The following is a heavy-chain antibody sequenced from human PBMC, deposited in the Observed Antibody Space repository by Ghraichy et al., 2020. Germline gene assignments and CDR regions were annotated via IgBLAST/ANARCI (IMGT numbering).Heavy chain of an antibody. D-gene: IGHD2-15*01. CDR3: AREYCSGGRCYFGTGGSHFDY. CDR1: GFTLSNYW. V-gene: IGHV3-74*01. J-gene: IGHJ4*02. Sequence: GGSLRLSCAASGFTLSNYWMHWVRQAPGKGLVWVSRIKSDGSSTTYADSVKGRFTISRDNAKNTLYLQMNSLSAEDTAVNYCAREYCSGGRCYFGTGGSHFDYWGQGTLVTVSS. CDR2: IKSDGSST.